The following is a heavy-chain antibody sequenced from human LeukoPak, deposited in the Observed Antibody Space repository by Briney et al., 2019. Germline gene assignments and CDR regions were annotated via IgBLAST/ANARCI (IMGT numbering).Heavy chain of an antibody. V-gene: IGHV4-34*01. CDR2: INHSGST. CDR3: ARGRSTAAVYGMDV. D-gene: IGHD2-2*01. Sequence: PSETLSLTCAVYGGSFSGYYWSWIRQPPGKGLEWIGEINHSGSTNYNPSLKSRVTISVDTSKNQFSLKLSSVTAADTAVYYCARGRSTAAVYGMDVWGQGTTVTVSS. J-gene: IGHJ6*02. CDR1: GGSFSGYY.